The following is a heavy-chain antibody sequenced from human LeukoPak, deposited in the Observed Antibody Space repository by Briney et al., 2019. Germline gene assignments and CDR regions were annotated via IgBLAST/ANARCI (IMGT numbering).Heavy chain of an antibody. CDR1: GFTFSTYT. CDR2: IVGTSDA. V-gene: IGHV3-23*01. CDR3: AKDKIPDGRWDVDY. Sequence: GGSLRLSCAASGFTFSTYTMNWVRQAPGKGLEWVSVIVGTSDAYYADSVRGRIAISRDNSKSTLYLQMNGLRAEDTAIYYCAKDKIPDGRWDVDYWGLGTPVTVSS. J-gene: IGHJ4*02. D-gene: IGHD1-26*01.